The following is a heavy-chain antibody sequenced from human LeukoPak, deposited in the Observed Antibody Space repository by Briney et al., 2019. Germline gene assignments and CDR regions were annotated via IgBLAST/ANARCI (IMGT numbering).Heavy chain of an antibody. J-gene: IGHJ5*02. CDR2: IYPGDSRT. V-gene: IGHV5-51*01. D-gene: IGHD3-10*02. CDR3: ACRMFASNWFQP. CDR1: GYSFTDYW. Sequence: GDSLKISCQGSGYSFTDYWIGWVRQMPGKGLEWMAVIYPGDSRTRYNPSFQGQVTISVDKSINTAYLEWNSLKASDTALYYCACRMFASNWFQPWGQGTLVTVSS.